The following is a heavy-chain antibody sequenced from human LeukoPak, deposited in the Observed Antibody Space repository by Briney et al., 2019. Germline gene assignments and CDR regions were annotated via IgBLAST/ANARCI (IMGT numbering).Heavy chain of an antibody. J-gene: IGHJ1*01. CDR1: GFTFRSYA. Sequence: GSLRLSCAASGFTFRSYAMSWVRQAPGKGVEWVSAISGSGGSTYYADSVKGRVTISRDNSKNTLYLQMNSLRAEDTAVYYCAKSGYDYAEYFQHWGQGTLVTVSS. CDR3: AKSGYDYAEYFQH. D-gene: IGHD5-12*01. CDR2: ISGSGGST. V-gene: IGHV3-23*01.